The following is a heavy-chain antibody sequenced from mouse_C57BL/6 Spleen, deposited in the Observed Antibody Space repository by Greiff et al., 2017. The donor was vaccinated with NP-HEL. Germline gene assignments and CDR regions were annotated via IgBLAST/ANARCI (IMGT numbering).Heavy chain of an antibody. CDR2: IDPENGDT. J-gene: IGHJ1*03. CDR3: TTGTTVASGYFDV. V-gene: IGHV14-4*01. Sequence: VQLQQSGAELVRPGASVKLSCTASGFNIKDDYMHWVKQRPEQGLEWIGWIDPENGDTEYASKFQGKATITADTSSNTAYLQLSSLTSEDTAVYYCTTGTTVASGYFDVWGTGTTVTVSS. D-gene: IGHD1-1*01. CDR1: GFNIKDDY.